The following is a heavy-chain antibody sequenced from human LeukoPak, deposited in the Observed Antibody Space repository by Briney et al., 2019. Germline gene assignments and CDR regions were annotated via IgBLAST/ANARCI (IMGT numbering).Heavy chain of an antibody. CDR1: GFTFSTYA. Sequence: GGSLRLSCAASGFTFSTYAMHWVRQAPGKGLEYVSSISSNGGSTYYANSVKGRFTISRDNAKNSLYLQTNSLRVEDTALYYCARVWAWGSGNYFDNWGQGTLVTVSS. V-gene: IGHV3-64*01. J-gene: IGHJ4*02. CDR3: ARVWAWGSGNYFDN. D-gene: IGHD7-27*01. CDR2: ISSNGGST.